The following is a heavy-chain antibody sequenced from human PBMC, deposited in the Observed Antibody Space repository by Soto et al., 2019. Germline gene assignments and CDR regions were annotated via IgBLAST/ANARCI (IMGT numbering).Heavy chain of an antibody. Sequence: QVQLVESGGGVVQPGRSLRLSCAASGFTFSSYAMHWVRQAPGKGLEWVAVISYDGSNKYYADSVKGRFTISRDNSKNTXXLQMNSLRAEDTAVYYCARDVEQQLVRSYYYGMDVWGQGTTVTVSS. D-gene: IGHD6-13*01. CDR1: GFTFSSYA. CDR3: ARDVEQQLVRSYYYGMDV. V-gene: IGHV3-30-3*01. J-gene: IGHJ6*02. CDR2: ISYDGSNK.